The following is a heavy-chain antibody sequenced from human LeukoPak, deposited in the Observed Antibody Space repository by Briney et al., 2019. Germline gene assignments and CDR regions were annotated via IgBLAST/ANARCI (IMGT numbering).Heavy chain of an antibody. CDR2: IWYDGSNK. J-gene: IGHJ4*02. V-gene: IGHV3-33*01. CDR3: ARVSSSWYPFDY. Sequence: GGSLTLSCAASGFTFSSYGMHWVRQAPGKGLEWVAVIWYDGSNKYYADSVKGRFTVSRDNSKNTLYLQMNSLRAEDTAVYYCARVSSSWYPFDYWGQGTLVTVSS. CDR1: GFTFSSYG. D-gene: IGHD6-13*01.